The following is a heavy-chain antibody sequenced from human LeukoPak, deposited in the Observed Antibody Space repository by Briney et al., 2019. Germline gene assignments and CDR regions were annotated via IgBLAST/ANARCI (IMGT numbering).Heavy chain of an antibody. CDR1: GFTFRSYA. J-gene: IGHJ4*02. V-gene: IGHV3-48*01. CDR2: VSPSSGTI. Sequence: GGSLRLSCAASGFTFRSYAMNWVRQAPGKGLEWVSYVSPSSGTIFYTDSLKGRFTISRVNAKNSLYLQMNSLRAEDTAVYYCARAVARSGNYFLDYWGQGTLVTVSS. D-gene: IGHD3-22*01. CDR3: ARAVARSGNYFLDY.